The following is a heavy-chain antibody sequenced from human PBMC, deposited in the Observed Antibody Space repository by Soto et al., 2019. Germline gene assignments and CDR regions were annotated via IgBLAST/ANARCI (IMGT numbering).Heavy chain of an antibody. CDR2: IDSDGSST. J-gene: IGHJ5*02. V-gene: IGHV3-74*01. CDR3: TRSSTGYSYADT. Sequence: EVQLVESGGGLVQPGGSLRLSCAASGFTFTNYWMHWVRQAPGKGLVWVSRIDSDGSSTVYVDSVKGRFTISRDNAKNTLYLQMNSLRAEDTALYYCTRSSTGYSYADTCGQGTLVTVSS. CDR1: GFTFTNYW. D-gene: IGHD3-16*01.